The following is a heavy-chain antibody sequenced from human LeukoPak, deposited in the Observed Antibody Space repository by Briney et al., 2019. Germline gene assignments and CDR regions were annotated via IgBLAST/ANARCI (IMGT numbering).Heavy chain of an antibody. CDR3: ARGPVALPNDRLSLFFDF. CDR1: GASFNTYY. Sequence: SQTLSLTCAVYGASFNTYYWTWIRQSPDKGLEWIGEVKNDGETNVNPSLRSCVVMSVDASKNQFSLKMTSVTAADTAIYFCARGPVALPNDRLSLFFDFWGQGTLVTVSS. CDR2: VKNDGET. J-gene: IGHJ5*01. D-gene: IGHD2-8*01. V-gene: IGHV4-34*01.